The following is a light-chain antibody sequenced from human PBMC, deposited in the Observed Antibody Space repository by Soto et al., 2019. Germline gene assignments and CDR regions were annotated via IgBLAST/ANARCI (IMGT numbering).Light chain of an antibody. V-gene: IGKV3-15*01. CDR3: QQYNNWPRT. Sequence: EVVLTQSAGTLSVSPGERATCTCRASQSVSSNLAWYQQKPGQAPRLLIYSASTRATGIPARFSGSGSGTEFTLTINSLQSEDFAVYYCQQYNNWPRTFGQGTKV. CDR1: QSVSSN. J-gene: IGKJ1*01. CDR2: SAS.